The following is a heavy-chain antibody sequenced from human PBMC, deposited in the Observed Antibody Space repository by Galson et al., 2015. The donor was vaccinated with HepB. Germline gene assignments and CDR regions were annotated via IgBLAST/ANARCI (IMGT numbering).Heavy chain of an antibody. J-gene: IGHJ4*02. CDR1: GFTFSSYA. CDR2: ISYDGSNK. Sequence: SLRLSCAASGFTFSSYAMHWVRQAPGKGLEWVAVISYDGSNKYYADSVKGRFTISRDNSKNTLYLQMNSLRAEDTAVYYCGKEGGGGYYYGSGSYFDYWGQGTLVTVSS. V-gene: IGHV3-30*04. D-gene: IGHD3-10*01. CDR3: GKEGGGGYYYGSGSYFDY.